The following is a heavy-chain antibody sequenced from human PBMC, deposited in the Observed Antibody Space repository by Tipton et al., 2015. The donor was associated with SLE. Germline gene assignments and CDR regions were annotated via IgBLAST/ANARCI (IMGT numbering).Heavy chain of an antibody. D-gene: IGHD6-19*01. V-gene: IGHV1-18*01. CDR3: ARGSNGWYPHEYFPH. CDR2: ITPYDGNT. CDR1: GYSFTSYV. Sequence: QVQLVQSGAEVKKTGASVKVSCEASGYSFTSYVINWVRQAPGQGLEWMGWITPYDGNTDSEQKFQGRVTMTTDTSTSTAYMEVRSLRSDDTAVYYCARGSNGWYPHEYFPHWGQGTLVTVSS. J-gene: IGHJ1*01.